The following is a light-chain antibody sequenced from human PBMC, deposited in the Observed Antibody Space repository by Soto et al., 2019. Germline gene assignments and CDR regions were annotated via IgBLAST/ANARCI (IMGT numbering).Light chain of an antibody. Sequence: DFQMTQSPSSLSASVGDRVAITCQASQDISSFLNWYQHKPGRAPKLLIYDASSLVTGVPSRFSGSGSGTDFNLTISSLQPEDIATYSCQQYDDVPYSFGQGTKLDIK. CDR3: QQYDDVPYS. CDR2: DAS. V-gene: IGKV1-33*01. J-gene: IGKJ2*01. CDR1: QDISSF.